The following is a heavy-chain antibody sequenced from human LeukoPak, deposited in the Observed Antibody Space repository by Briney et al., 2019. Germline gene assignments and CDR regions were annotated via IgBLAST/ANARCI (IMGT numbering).Heavy chain of an antibody. CDR2: ISSSSSYT. CDR3: VRAHGTYAPLGY. CDR1: GVTLTSAW. J-gene: IGHJ4*02. V-gene: IGHV3-21*01. D-gene: IGHD2-2*01. Sequence: GGSLRLSCAVSGVTLTSAWMSWVRQAPGKGLEWISSISSSSSYTYYADPAKGRFTISRDNTKRSLVLQMNSLRAEDTAVYYCVRAHGTYAPLGYWGQGILVTVSS.